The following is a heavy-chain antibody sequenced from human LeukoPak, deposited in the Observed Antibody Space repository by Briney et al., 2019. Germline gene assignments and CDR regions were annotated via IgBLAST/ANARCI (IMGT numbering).Heavy chain of an antibody. CDR2: IIPIFGTA. CDR3: ARGPGYCSGGSCYSGLAEYFQL. Sequence: EASVKVSCKASGGTFSSYAISWVRQAPGQGLEWRGRIIPIFGTANYAQKFQGRVTITTDESTSTAYMELSSLRSEDTAVYYCARGPGYCSGGSCYSGLAEYFQLWGQGTLVTVSS. D-gene: IGHD2-15*01. J-gene: IGHJ1*01. CDR1: GGTFSSYA. V-gene: IGHV1-69*05.